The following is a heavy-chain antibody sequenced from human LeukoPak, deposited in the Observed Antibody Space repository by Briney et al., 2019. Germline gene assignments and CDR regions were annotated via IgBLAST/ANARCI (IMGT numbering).Heavy chain of an antibody. V-gene: IGHV1-18*01. D-gene: IGHD6-13*01. CDR1: GYTFTSYG. CDR3: ARNQDSSSWSLMTYYFDY. J-gene: IGHJ4*02. Sequence: ASVKVSCKASGYTFTSYGISWVRQAPGQGLEWMGWISAYNGNTNYAQKLQGRVTMTTDTSTGTAYTELRSLRSDETAVYYCARNQDSSSWSLMTYYFDYWGQGTLVTVSS. CDR2: ISAYNGNT.